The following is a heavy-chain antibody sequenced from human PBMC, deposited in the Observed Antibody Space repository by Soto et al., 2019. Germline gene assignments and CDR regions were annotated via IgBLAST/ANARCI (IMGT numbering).Heavy chain of an antibody. CDR2: IYYSGST. V-gene: IGHV4-59*01. CDR3: ARALRDNWFDP. J-gene: IGHJ5*02. Sequence: LSLTCTVSGGSISSYYWSWIRQPPGKGLEWIGYIYYSGSTNYNPSLKSRVTISVDTSKNQFSLKLSSVTAADTAVYYCARALRDNWFDPWGQGTLVTVSS. CDR1: GGSISSYY. D-gene: IGHD4-17*01.